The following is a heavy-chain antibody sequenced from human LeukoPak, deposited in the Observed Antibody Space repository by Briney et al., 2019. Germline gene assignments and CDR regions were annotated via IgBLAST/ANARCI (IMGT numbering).Heavy chain of an antibody. J-gene: IGHJ5*02. CDR3: ARDAHYDWFDP. CDR1: GGSISSSNW. CDR2: IYHLGNT. Sequence: PSGTLPLTCTVSGGSISSSNWWSWVRQTPGKGLEWIGEIYHLGNTNYNPSLKSRVTISVDTSKNQFSLKLSSVTAADTAVYYCARDAHYDWFDPWGQGTLVTVSS. D-gene: IGHD3-16*01. V-gene: IGHV4-4*02.